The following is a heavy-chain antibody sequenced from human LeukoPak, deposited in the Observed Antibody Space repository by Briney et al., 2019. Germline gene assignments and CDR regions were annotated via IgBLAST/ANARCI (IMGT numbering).Heavy chain of an antibody. CDR1: GYTFTSYD. Sequence: ASVKVSCKASGYTFTSYDINWVRQATGHGLEWMGWMNPNSGNTGYAQKFQGRVTITRNTSISTAYMELSSLRSEDTAVYYCARRYCSSTSCYYYYMDVWGKGTTVTVSS. V-gene: IGHV1-8*01. CDR3: ARRYCSSTSCYYYYMDV. CDR2: MNPNSGNT. J-gene: IGHJ6*03. D-gene: IGHD2-2*01.